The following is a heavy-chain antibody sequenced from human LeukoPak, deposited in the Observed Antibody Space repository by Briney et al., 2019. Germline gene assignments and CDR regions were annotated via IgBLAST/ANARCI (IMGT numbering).Heavy chain of an antibody. CDR1: GFIFSGNS. V-gene: IGHV3-30*04. CDR2: ISYDGSNK. J-gene: IGHJ4*01. Sequence: PGGSLRLSCAASGFIFSGNSMHWVRQAPGKGLEWGADISYDGSNKYYADSVRGRFTISRDTSKNTLYLQMNSPGAEDTALYYCAKQNNFDTSGLDYWGQGTLVTVSS. CDR3: AKQNNFDTSGLDY. D-gene: IGHD3-22*01.